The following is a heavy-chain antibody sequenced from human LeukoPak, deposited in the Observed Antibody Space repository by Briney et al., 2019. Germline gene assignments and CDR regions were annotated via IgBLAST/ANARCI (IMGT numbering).Heavy chain of an antibody. CDR3: SSIYRAADFDC. CDR1: GYTFTGYY. D-gene: IGHD3-16*02. CDR2: INPSSGDT. V-gene: IGHV1-2*02. Sequence: ASVKVSCKASGYTFTGYYMHWVRQAPGQGLEWMGWINPSSGDTAYAQSFQGRVTLTRDTSINTAYTELNSLRSDDTALYYCSSIYRAADFDCWGQGTLVTVSS. J-gene: IGHJ4*02.